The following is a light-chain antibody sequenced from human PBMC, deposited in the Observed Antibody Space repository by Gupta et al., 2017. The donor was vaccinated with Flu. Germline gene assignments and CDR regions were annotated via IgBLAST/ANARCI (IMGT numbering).Light chain of an antibody. CDR3: QVWDTTRDHSLYV. CDR2: DDC. CDR1: IHGSES. J-gene: IGLJ1*01. Sequence: TATSTCAGNIHGSESGHLCRQKPGEAADRLLIDDCDRPSASAERLSGSNSGNTATLTIISVAAGEEADYFCQVWDTTRDHSLYVFGTGTKVTVL. V-gene: IGLV3-21*02.